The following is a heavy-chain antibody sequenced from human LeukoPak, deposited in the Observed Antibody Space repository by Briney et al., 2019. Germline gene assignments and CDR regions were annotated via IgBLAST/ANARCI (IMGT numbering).Heavy chain of an antibody. CDR2: ISSSSSYI. CDR3: ARDPDSGWYDY. D-gene: IGHD6-19*01. J-gene: IGHJ4*02. V-gene: IGHV3-21*01. Sequence: GGSLRLSCAASGFTFSSYSMNWVRQAPGKGLEWVSSISSSSSYIYYADSVKGRFTISRDNAKNSLYLQMNSLRAEDTAVCYCARDPDSGWYDYWGQGTLVTVSS. CDR1: GFTFSSYS.